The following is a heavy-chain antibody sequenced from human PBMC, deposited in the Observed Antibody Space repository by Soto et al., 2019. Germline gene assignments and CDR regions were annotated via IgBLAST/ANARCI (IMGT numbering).Heavy chain of an antibody. CDR2: IIPILGIA. J-gene: IGHJ6*03. D-gene: IGHD3-3*01. V-gene: IGHV1-69*04. CDR1: GGTFSSYT. CDR3: AREFKDTIFGVVTTRYYMDV. Sequence: SVKVSCKASGGTFSSYTISWVLQAPGQGLEWMGRIIPILGIANYAQKFQGRVTITADKSTSTAYMELSSLRSEDTAVYYCAREFKDTIFGVVTTRYYMDVWGKGTTVTVSS.